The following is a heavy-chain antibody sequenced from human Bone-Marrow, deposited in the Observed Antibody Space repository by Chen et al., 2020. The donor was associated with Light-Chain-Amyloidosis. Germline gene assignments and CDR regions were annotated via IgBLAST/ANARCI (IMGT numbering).Heavy chain of an antibody. CDR2: IKQDGSEK. D-gene: IGHD5-12*01. CDR1: GFTLSSYW. J-gene: IGHJ4*02. CDR3: VRDPWWLRLDF. V-gene: IGHV3-7*01. Sequence: EVQLVESGGGLVQPGGSIRLSCAASGFTLSSYWMSWVRQAPGKGLELVANIKQDGSEKYYVDSVKGRFTVSRDNAENSLYLQMDSLRAEDTAVYYCVRDPWWLRLDFWVQGTLVTVSS.